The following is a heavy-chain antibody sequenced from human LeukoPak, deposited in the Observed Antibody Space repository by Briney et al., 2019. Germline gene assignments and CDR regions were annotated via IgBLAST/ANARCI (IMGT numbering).Heavy chain of an antibody. D-gene: IGHD2-21*02. CDR3: ARGYTSRAGITDCCPLDY. Sequence: GGSLRLSCAASGFSVISSYMTWIRQAPGKGLEVVSIIYSGGSTYYADFVKGRFTISGDNSKNTLYLQMSSLRVEDTAVYYCARGYTSRAGITDCCPLDYWGQGILVTVSS. V-gene: IGHV3-66*01. CDR2: IYSGGST. J-gene: IGHJ4*02. CDR1: GFSVISSY.